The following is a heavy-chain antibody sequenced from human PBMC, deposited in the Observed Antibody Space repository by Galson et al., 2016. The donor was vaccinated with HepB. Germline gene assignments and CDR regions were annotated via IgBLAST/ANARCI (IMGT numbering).Heavy chain of an antibody. CDR1: GFTFDSYA. CDR3: ATSTSSVGH. V-gene: IGHV3-23*01. D-gene: IGHD6-6*01. J-gene: IGHJ5*02. Sequence: SLRLSCAASGFTFDSYAMTWVRQAPGKGLEWVSAISGSGLSTYYADSVRGRFTISRDSSNNTVSLQMNTLRADDTAVYYCATSTSSVGHWGQGTLVTVSP. CDR2: ISGSGLST.